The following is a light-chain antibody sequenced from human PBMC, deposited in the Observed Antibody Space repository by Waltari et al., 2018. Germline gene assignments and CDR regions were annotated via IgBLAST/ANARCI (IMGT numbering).Light chain of an antibody. V-gene: IGLV2-14*01. CDR1: RSHLGAYTY. Sequence: QSALTQPASVSGSPGQSIVISCTGTRSHLGAYTYVSWYQQHPVRPPKLIIYDVPRRPPGVSRRCSGSKSGNTASLTVSGLQAEDEADYYCSSYTTSDTWVFGGVTKVTVL. J-gene: IGLJ3*02. CDR2: DVP. CDR3: SSYTTSDTWV.